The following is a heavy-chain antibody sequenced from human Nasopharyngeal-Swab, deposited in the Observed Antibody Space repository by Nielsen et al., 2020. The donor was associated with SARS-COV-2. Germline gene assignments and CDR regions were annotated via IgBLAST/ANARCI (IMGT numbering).Heavy chain of an antibody. D-gene: IGHD3-3*01. CDR3: AHITRGLERDTIFGVPLASLSYYCMDV. CDR2: IYWDDDP. Sequence: SGPTLVKPTQTLTLTCSFSGFSLTTSGVGVAWIRQPPGKALEWLALIYWDDDPRSNPSLKTRLTITKDTSKDQVVLTLTNMGPVDSGTYYCAHITRGLERDTIFGVPLASLSYYCMDVWGKGTTVTVS. CDR1: GFSLTTSGVG. V-gene: IGHV2-5*02. J-gene: IGHJ6*03.